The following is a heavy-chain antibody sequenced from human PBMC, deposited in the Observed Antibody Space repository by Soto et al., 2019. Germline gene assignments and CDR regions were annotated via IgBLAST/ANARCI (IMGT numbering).Heavy chain of an antibody. CDR1: GGSFSGYY. CDR3: ARGGVGWVVEY. D-gene: IGHD2-15*01. Sequence: SETLSLTCAVYGGSFSGYYWSWIRQPPGKGLEWIGEINHSGSTNYNPSLKSRVTISVDTSKNQFSLKLSFVTAADTAVYYCARGGVGWVVEYWGQGTLVTVSS. CDR2: INHSGST. V-gene: IGHV4-34*01. J-gene: IGHJ4*02.